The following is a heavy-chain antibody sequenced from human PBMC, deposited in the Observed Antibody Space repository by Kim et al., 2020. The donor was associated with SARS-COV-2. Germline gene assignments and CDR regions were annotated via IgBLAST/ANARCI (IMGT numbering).Heavy chain of an antibody. CDR2: ISGSGGST. D-gene: IGHD6-13*01. J-gene: IGHJ4*02. Sequence: GGSLRLSCAASGFTFSSYAMSWVRQAPGKGLEWVSAISGSGGSTYYADSVKGRFTISRDNSKNTLYLQMNSLRAEDTAVYYCAKWGSDQQHPWGYFDYWGQGTLVTVSS. CDR3: AKWGSDQQHPWGYFDY. V-gene: IGHV3-23*01. CDR1: GFTFSSYA.